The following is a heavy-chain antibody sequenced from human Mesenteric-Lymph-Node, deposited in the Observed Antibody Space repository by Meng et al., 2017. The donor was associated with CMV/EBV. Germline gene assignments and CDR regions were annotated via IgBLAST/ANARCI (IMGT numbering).Heavy chain of an antibody. CDR1: VASISINYAA. CDR2: TYYRSESYN. V-gene: IGHV6-1*01. J-gene: IGHJ4*02. D-gene: IGHD3-16*01. Sequence: QSQRQRSCPGMVNFSQPLPSTWTIPVASISINYAAWNWISQSPSRGVEWLGRTYYRSESYNDYAVSVKSRISVNLDTSKNQLSLHLNFVTPEDTAVYYCAYFGDFPPLWWGQGTLVTVSS. CDR3: AYFGDFPPLW.